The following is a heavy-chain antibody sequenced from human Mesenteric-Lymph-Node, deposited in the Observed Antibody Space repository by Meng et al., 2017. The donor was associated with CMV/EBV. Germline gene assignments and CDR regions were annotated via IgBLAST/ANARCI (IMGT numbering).Heavy chain of an antibody. CDR1: GFTFSDYY. CDR3: VLDNGRGDF. J-gene: IGHJ4*02. CDR2: INHDGTNR. Sequence: GESLKISCAASGFTFSDYYMSWIRQAPGKGLEWVTFINHDGTNRLYADSMKGRVTISRDNSKSTLYLQMISLTPEDTAVYYCVLDNGRGDFWGQGTLVTVSS. D-gene: IGHD3-10*02. V-gene: IGHV3-30*02.